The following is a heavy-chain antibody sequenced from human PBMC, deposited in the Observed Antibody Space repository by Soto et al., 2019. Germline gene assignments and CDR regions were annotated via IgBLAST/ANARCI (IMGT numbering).Heavy chain of an antibody. Sequence: ASVKVSCKASGYTFTSYYMHWVRQAPGQGLEWMGIINPSGGSTSYAQKFQGRVTMTRDTSTSTVYTELSSLRSEDTAVYYCARGGYCSSTSCSGWGNWFDPWGQGTLVTVSS. V-gene: IGHV1-46*03. J-gene: IGHJ5*02. CDR2: INPSGGST. CDR1: GYTFTSYY. D-gene: IGHD2-2*01. CDR3: ARGGYCSSTSCSGWGNWFDP.